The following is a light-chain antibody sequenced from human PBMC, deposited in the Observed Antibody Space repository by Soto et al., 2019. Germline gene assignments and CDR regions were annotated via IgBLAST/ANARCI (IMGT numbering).Light chain of an antibody. CDR2: DSS. CDR3: QPRSNWRMYS. CDR1: QSVAGY. Sequence: ELVLTQSPATLSLSPGESATLSCRASQSVAGYLAWYQQKPGQGPRLLIYDSSTRATGTPARFRGSGSGTDFPLTISSLEPENFAIYSCQPRSNWRMYSFGQGTKLEIK. J-gene: IGKJ2*01. V-gene: IGKV3-11*01.